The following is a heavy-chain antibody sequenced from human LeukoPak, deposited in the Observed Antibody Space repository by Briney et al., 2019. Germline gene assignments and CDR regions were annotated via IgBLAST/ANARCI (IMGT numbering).Heavy chain of an antibody. V-gene: IGHV3-48*03. Sequence: GGSLRLSCAASGFTSGFTFSGFEMNWVRQAPGKGLEWLSYISTSGSTIYYADSVKGRFTISRDNAKNSLFLQMNSLRAEDTATYYCAIYAGEPGDYWGQGTLVTVSS. CDR2: ISTSGSTI. D-gene: IGHD3-16*01. CDR3: AIYAGEPGDY. CDR1: GFTFSGFE. J-gene: IGHJ4*02.